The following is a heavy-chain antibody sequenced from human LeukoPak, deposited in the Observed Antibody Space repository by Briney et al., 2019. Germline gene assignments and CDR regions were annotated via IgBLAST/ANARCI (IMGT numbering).Heavy chain of an antibody. CDR2: IYTSGST. CDR1: GSISGYY. J-gene: IGHJ3*02. CDR3: ARQKCTSTSCLTKNAFDI. Sequence: SETLSLTCTVSGSISGYYWSWIRPPPGKGLEWVGYIYTSGSTNYNPSLESRVTISVDTSKNQFSLDLSSVTAADTAVYYCARQKCTSTSCLTKNAFDIWGQGTMVTVSS. D-gene: IGHD2-2*01. V-gene: IGHV4-4*09.